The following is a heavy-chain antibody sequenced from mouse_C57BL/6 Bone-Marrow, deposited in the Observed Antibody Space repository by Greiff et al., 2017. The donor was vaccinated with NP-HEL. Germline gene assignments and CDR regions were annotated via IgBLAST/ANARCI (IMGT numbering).Heavy chain of an antibody. D-gene: IGHD1-1*01. CDR1: GYAFSSYW. Sequence: VHLVESGAELVKPGASVKISCKASGYAFSSYWMNWVKQRPGKGLEWIGQIYPGDGDTNYNGKFKGKATLTADKSSSTAYMQLSSLTSEDSAVYFCARSRYYGSSPAWFAYWGQGTLVTVSA. CDR3: ARSRYYGSSPAWFAY. V-gene: IGHV1-80*01. J-gene: IGHJ3*01. CDR2: IYPGDGDT.